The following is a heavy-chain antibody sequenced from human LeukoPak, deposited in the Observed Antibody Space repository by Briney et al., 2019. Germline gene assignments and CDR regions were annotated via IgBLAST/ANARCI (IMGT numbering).Heavy chain of an antibody. J-gene: IGHJ4*02. Sequence: SETLSLTCTVSAGSISSSTYFWGWIRQPPGKGPEWIGNIYYTGRTYYNPSLKSRVTISVDTSMNQFSLRLSSVTAADTAVYYCARAPGYSYGYFDYWGQGTLVTVSS. CDR3: ARAPGYSYGYFDY. D-gene: IGHD5-18*01. CDR2: IYYTGRT. V-gene: IGHV4-39*07. CDR1: AGSISSSTYF.